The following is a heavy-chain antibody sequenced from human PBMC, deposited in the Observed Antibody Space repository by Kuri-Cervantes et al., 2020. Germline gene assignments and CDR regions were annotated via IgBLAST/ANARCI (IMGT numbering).Heavy chain of an antibody. CDR2: ISYDGSNK. J-gene: IGHJ6*03. CDR1: GFTFSSYA. Sequence: GESLKISCAASGFTFSSYAMHWVRQAPGKGLEWVAVISYDGSNKYYADSVKGRFTISRDNSKNTLYLQMNSLRAEDTAVYYCARTKYNWNYGYMDVWGKGTTVTVSS. CDR3: ARTKYNWNYGYMDV. V-gene: IGHV3-30-3*01. D-gene: IGHD1-7*01.